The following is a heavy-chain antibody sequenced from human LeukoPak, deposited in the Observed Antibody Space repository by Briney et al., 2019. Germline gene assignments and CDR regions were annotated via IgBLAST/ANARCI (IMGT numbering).Heavy chain of an antibody. CDR3: ARINLWPGNWIDS. CDR1: GGSFGDHF. D-gene: IGHD2/OR15-2a*01. Sequence: SETLSPTCGLNGGSFGDHFWGWFRQSPGKGLEWIGEVNQRGTINSNPSLKSRVAISVETSKNQFSLKLTSVTAADTAVYYCARINLWPGNWIDSWGQGSLVTVSS. CDR2: VNQRGTI. J-gene: IGHJ5*01. V-gene: IGHV4-34*01.